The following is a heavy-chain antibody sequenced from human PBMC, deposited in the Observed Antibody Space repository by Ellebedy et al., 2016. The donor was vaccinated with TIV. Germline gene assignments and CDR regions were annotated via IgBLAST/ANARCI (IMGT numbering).Heavy chain of an antibody. CDR1: GFSFSSYW. CDR3: ATDGSYGDYLSPTHAFEN. J-gene: IGHJ3*02. D-gene: IGHD4-17*01. V-gene: IGHV3-7*01. Sequence: GESLKISCAASGFSFSSYWMTWVRQAPGKGLEWVANINQDGIEKYYVDSVRGRFTISRDNPKNSLYLHMKNLRAEDTAVYYCATDGSYGDYLSPTHAFENWGQGTMVSVAS. CDR2: INQDGIEK.